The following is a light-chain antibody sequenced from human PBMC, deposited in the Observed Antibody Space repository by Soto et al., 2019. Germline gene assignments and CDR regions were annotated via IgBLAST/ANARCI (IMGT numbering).Light chain of an antibody. CDR2: KAS. V-gene: IGKV1-5*03. J-gene: IGKJ3*01. CDR1: QSISSW. Sequence: DMQMTQSPSTLSASVGDRITVTCRASQSISSWLAWYQQKPGKAPKLLIYKASSLESGVPSRFSGSGSGTEFTLTISSLRPDDFATYYCQEYNSYPFTFGPGTKADIK. CDR3: QEYNSYPFT.